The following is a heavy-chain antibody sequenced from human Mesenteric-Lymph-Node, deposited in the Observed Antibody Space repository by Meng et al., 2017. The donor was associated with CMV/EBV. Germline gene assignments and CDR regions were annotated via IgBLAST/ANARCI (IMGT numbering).Heavy chain of an antibody. CDR3: ARWYCSSTSCSSNWFDP. CDR1: GFTFSSYW. J-gene: IGHJ5*02. Sequence: GGSLRLSCAASGFTFSSYWMSWVRQAPGKGLEWVANIKQDGSEKYYVDSVKGRFTISRDNAKNSLYLQMNSLRAEDTAVYYCARWYCSSTSCSSNWFDPWGQGTLVTVSS. CDR2: IKQDGSEK. V-gene: IGHV3-7*01. D-gene: IGHD2-2*01.